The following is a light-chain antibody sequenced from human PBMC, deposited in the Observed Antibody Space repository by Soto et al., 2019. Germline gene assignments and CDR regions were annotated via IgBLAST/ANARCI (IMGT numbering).Light chain of an antibody. Sequence: EIVLTQSPATLSLSPGERATLSCRASQSVSSYLAWYQQKPGQAPRLLIYDASTRATGIPARFSGSGSGTDFTLTISSREPEDFAVYYCQQRSSWYTFGQGTKLEIK. V-gene: IGKV3-11*01. CDR1: QSVSSY. J-gene: IGKJ2*01. CDR3: QQRSSWYT. CDR2: DAS.